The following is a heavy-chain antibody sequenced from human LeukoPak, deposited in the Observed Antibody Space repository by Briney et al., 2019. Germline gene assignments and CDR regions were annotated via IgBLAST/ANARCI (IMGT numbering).Heavy chain of an antibody. Sequence: GASVKVSCKASGYTFTGYYMHWVRQAPGQGLEWMGWINPNSGGTNYAQKFQGRVTMTRDTSISTAYMELSRLRSDDTAVYYCARDEPTGYCSGGSCYYDAFDIWGQGTMVTVSS. CDR3: ARDEPTGYCSGGSCYYDAFDI. D-gene: IGHD2-15*01. CDR1: GYTFTGYY. CDR2: INPNSGGT. J-gene: IGHJ3*02. V-gene: IGHV1-2*02.